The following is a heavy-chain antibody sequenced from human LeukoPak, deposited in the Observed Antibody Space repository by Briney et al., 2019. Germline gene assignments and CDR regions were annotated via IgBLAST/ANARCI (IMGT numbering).Heavy chain of an antibody. CDR3: ARDKVTTVGIDAFDI. Sequence: SGTLSLTCAVSGGSISSSHWWSWVRQPPGKGLEWIGEIYHSGSTNYNPSLKSRVTISVDTSKNQFSLKLSSVTAADTAVYYCARDKVTTVGIDAFDIWGQGTMVTVSS. V-gene: IGHV4-4*02. CDR1: GGSISSSHW. CDR2: IYHSGST. J-gene: IGHJ3*02. D-gene: IGHD4-17*01.